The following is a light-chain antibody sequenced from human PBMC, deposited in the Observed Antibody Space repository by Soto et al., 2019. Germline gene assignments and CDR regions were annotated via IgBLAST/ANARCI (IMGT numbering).Light chain of an antibody. J-gene: IGKJ1*01. CDR2: GAS. Sequence: EIVLTQSPCTLSLSPVERATLSCRASQSINNIYLAWYQQKPGQAPRLLISGASSRATGIPDRFSGSGSGADFTLTISRLEPDDFAVYYCQQYADSPRTFGQGTKVDIK. CDR1: QSINNIY. CDR3: QQYADSPRT. V-gene: IGKV3-20*01.